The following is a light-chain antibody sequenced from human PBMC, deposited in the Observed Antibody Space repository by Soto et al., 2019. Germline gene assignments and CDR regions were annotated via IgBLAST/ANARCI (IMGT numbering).Light chain of an antibody. Sequence: EIVLTQSPATLSLSLGERATLSCRASQSVRNYLAWYHQKPGQAPRLFIYDASSRATGIPARFSGSGSGTDFTLTISSLEPEDFAVYYCQQRNSWPYTFGQGTRLELK. V-gene: IGKV3-11*01. CDR1: QSVRNY. J-gene: IGKJ2*01. CDR3: QQRNSWPYT. CDR2: DAS.